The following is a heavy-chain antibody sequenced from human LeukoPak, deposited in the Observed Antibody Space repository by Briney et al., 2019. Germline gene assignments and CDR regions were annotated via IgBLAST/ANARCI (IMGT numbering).Heavy chain of an antibody. D-gene: IGHD3-3*01. CDR2: INPKSGGT. J-gene: IGHJ4*02. V-gene: IGHV1-2*02. CDR1: GYTFSGYY. Sequence: ASVKVSCKASGYTFSGYYMHWVRQAPGQGLEWMGWINPKSGGTNEAQKFQGRVTMTRDMSTSTVYMELSSLRSEDTAVYYCARPQGSITIFGVASHFDYWGQGTLVTVSS. CDR3: ARPQGSITIFGVASHFDY.